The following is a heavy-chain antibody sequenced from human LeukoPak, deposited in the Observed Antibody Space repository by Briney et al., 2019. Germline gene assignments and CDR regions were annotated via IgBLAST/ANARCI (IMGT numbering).Heavy chain of an antibody. V-gene: IGHV3-23*01. J-gene: IGHJ4*02. CDR2: IIPSGHTT. CDR3: AKDDRWLQFCC. CDR1: GFTFSSAW. D-gene: IGHD5-24*01. Sequence: GGSLRLSCAASGFTFSSAWMSWVRQAPGKGLEWVSGIIPSGHTTYYADSVRGRFTISRDNSRNTLYLQMNSLRAEDTAVYYCAKDDRWLQFCCWGQGTLVTVSA.